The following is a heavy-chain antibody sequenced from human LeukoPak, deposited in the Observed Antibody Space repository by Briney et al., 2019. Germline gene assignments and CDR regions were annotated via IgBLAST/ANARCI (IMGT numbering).Heavy chain of an antibody. V-gene: IGHV4-30-4*01. J-gene: IGHJ4*02. CDR1: GGSISSGDYY. CDR3: ASREGRSGYHYIGY. D-gene: IGHD3-22*01. CDR2: IYYSEM. Sequence: SETLSLTCTVSGGSISSGDYYWSWIRQPPGKGLEWIGYIYYSEMYNNPSLKSRVTISVDTSKNQFSLKLSSVTAADTAVYYCASREGRSGYHYIGYWGQGTLVTVSS.